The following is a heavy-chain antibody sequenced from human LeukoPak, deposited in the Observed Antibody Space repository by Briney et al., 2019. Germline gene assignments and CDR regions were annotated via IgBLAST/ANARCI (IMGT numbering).Heavy chain of an antibody. CDR1: GGSISSSSYY. CDR3: ASIDGYSDYYFDY. Sequence: SETLSLTCTVSGGSISSSSYYWSWIRQPPGKGLEGIGYIYYSGSTYYDPSLKSRVTISVDTSKNQFSLKLSSVTAADTAVYYCASIDGYSDYYFDYWGQGTLVTVSS. D-gene: IGHD5-24*01. J-gene: IGHJ4*02. CDR2: IYYSGST. V-gene: IGHV4-30-4*08.